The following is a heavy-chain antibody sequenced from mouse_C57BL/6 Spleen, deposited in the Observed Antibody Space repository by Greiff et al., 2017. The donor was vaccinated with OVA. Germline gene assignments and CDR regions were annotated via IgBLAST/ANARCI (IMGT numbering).Heavy chain of an antibody. Sequence: EVQRVESGGDLVKPGGSLKLSCAASGFTFSSYGMSWVRQTPDKRLEWVATISSGGSYTYYPDSVKGRFTISRDNAKNTLYLQMSSLKSEDTAMYYCARQDYYMDYWGQGTSVTVSS. CDR3: ARQDYYMDY. CDR2: ISSGGSYT. CDR1: GFTFSSYG. D-gene: IGHD1-1*01. J-gene: IGHJ4*01. V-gene: IGHV5-6*01.